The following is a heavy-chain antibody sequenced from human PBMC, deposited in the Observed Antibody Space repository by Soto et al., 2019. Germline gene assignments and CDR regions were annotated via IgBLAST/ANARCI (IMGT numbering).Heavy chain of an antibody. D-gene: IGHD3-10*01. J-gene: IGHJ4*02. CDR1: GGSISSYY. Sequence: SETLSLTCTVSGGSISSYYWSWIRQPPGKGLEWIGYIYYSGSTNYNPSLKSRVTISVDTSKNQFSLKLISVTAADTAVYYCARHQGKGSSFDYWGQGTLVTVSS. V-gene: IGHV4-59*08. CDR3: ARHQGKGSSFDY. CDR2: IYYSGST.